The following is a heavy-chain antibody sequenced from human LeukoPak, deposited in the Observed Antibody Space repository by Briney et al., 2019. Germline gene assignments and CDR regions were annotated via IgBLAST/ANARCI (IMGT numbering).Heavy chain of an antibody. CDR1: GFTFNNYW. J-gene: IGHJ3*01. CDR2: IRFDGGDT. Sequence: GGSLRLSCAASGFTFNNYWMHWVRQAPGMGLVWVSSIRFDGGDTAYADSAKGRFTISRDNAKNTMFLQMNNLRAEDKAVYYCAKEIDGFDVWGQGTLVTVSS. V-gene: IGHV3-74*01. CDR3: AKEIDGFDV.